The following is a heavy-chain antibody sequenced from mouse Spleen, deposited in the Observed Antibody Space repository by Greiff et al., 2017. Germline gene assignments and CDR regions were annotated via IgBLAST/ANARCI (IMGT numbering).Heavy chain of an antibody. Sequence: QVQLQQSGAELVRPGASVKLSCKASGYTFTDCYINWVKQRPGQGLEWIARIYPGSGNTYYNEKFKGKATLTAEKSSSTAYMQLSSLTSEDSAVYFCARRGTGTRYFDVWGAGTTVTVSS. V-gene: IGHV1-76*01. CDR3: ARRGTGTRYFDV. D-gene: IGHD4-1*01. J-gene: IGHJ1*01. CDR1: GYTFTDCY. CDR2: IYPGSGNT.